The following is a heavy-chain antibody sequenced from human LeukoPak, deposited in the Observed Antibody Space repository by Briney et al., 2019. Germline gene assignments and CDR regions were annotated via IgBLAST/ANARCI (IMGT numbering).Heavy chain of an antibody. Sequence: SETLSLTCTVSGGSISSGDYYWSWIRQPPGKGLEWIGYIYYSGSTYYNPSLKSRVTISVDTSKNQFSLKLSSVTAADTAVYYCARDHGSGYLGPEDYYYYYMDVWGKGTTVTVSS. CDR2: IYYSGST. CDR1: GGSISSGDYY. V-gene: IGHV4-30-4*08. D-gene: IGHD3-3*01. CDR3: ARDHGSGYLGPEDYYYYYMDV. J-gene: IGHJ6*03.